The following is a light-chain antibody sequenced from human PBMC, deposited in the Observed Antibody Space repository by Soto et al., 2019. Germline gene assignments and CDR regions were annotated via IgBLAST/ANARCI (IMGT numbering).Light chain of an antibody. V-gene: IGKV1-39*01. CDR2: AAS. J-gene: IGKJ1*01. CDR3: QQNKDWPGT. Sequence: DIQMTQSPSSLSASVGDRVTITCRASQSISSYLNWYQQKPGKAPKLLIYAASSLQSGVPSRFSGSGSGTEFTLTISSLQSEDFGVYYCQQNKDWPGTFGQGTKVDIK. CDR1: QSISSY.